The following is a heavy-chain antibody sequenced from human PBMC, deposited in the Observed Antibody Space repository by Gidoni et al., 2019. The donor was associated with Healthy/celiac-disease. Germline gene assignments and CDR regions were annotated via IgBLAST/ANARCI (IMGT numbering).Heavy chain of an antibody. CDR1: GYSFTRYW. CDR2: IYPGDSDT. CDR3: AGYYYGSGSSPGY. D-gene: IGHD3-10*01. V-gene: IGHV5-51*01. Sequence: EVQLVPSGAEGKKPGESLKISCKGCGYSFTRYWIGWGRQIPGKGLEWLGIIYPGDSDTIYRPSFQGQVTISADKSISTAYLQWSSLKASDTAMYYCAGYYYGSGSSPGYWGQGTLVTVSS. J-gene: IGHJ4*02.